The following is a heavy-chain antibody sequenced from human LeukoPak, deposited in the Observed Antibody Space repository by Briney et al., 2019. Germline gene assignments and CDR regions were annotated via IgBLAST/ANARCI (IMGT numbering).Heavy chain of an antibody. V-gene: IGHV1-2*02. CDR1: GYTFTDYY. CDR2: INPNNGGT. Sequence: ASVNVSCKASGYTFTDYYMHWVRQAPGQGLEWMGWINPNNGGTTYAQEFQGRVTMTRDTSISTAYMELGRLTSDDTAMYFCLRDLTYGGISSPDCWGQGSLVTVSS. J-gene: IGHJ4*02. CDR3: LRDLTYGGISSPDC. D-gene: IGHD4/OR15-4a*01.